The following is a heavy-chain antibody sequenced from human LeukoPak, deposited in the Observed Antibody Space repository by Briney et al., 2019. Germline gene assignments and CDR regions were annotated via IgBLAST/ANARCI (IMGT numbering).Heavy chain of an antibody. Sequence: SETLSLTCTVSGGSIGTNYWNWIRQPPGKGLEWLGYIYYTGSTSYNPSLKSRVTMSVDTSKNLFFLKLTSVTAADTAVYYCARGGWSLDLWGRGTLVTVSS. CDR1: GGSIGTNY. CDR3: ARGGWSLDL. CDR2: IYYTGST. D-gene: IGHD3-16*01. V-gene: IGHV4-59*01. J-gene: IGHJ2*01.